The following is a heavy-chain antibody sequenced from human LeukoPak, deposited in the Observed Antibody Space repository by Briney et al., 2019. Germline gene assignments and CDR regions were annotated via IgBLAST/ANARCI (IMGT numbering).Heavy chain of an antibody. CDR3: ARVPNYGFWSGYSLDY. Sequence: GGSLRLSCAASGFTFSSFEMNWVRQAPGKGLEWVSYISGSGCNIYYADSVKGRFTISRDNAKNSLYLQMNSLRVEDTAVYYCARVPNYGFWSGYSLDYWGQGSLVIVSS. J-gene: IGHJ4*02. D-gene: IGHD3-3*01. CDR2: ISGSGCNI. CDR1: GFTFSSFE. V-gene: IGHV3-48*03.